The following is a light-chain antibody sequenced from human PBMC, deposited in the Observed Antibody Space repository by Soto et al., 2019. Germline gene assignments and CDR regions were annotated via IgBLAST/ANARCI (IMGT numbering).Light chain of an antibody. CDR3: QQYNDSFPYT. CDR2: KAS. J-gene: IGKJ2*01. CDR1: QSISTW. V-gene: IGKV1-5*03. Sequence: DIQMTQSPSTLSASVGDIVTITCRASQSISTWLAWYQQKPGTAPKLLIYKASTLESGVPSRFSGSRSGTEFTLTVSSLQPDDFATYYCQQYNDSFPYTFGQGTKVDIK.